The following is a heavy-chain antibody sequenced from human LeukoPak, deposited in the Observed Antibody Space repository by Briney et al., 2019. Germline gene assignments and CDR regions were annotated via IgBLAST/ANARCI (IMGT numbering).Heavy chain of an antibody. CDR2: IYYSGST. CDR3: ARGATTTDY. J-gene: IGHJ4*02. Sequence: PSETLSLTCTVSGVSISIGGYYWSWLRQHPGKGLEWVGYIYYSGSTYYNPSLKSRFTISVDTSKNQFSLKLSSVTAADTAVYYCARGATTTDYWGQGTLVTVSS. D-gene: IGHD1-26*01. CDR1: GVSISIGGYY. V-gene: IGHV4-31*03.